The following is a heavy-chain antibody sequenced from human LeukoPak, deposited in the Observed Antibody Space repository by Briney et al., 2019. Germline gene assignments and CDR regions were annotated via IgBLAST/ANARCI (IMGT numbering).Heavy chain of an antibody. D-gene: IGHD1-14*01. CDR2: VSYDGKYE. CDR1: GFMFTNCA. J-gene: IGHJ6*02. V-gene: IGHV3-30*18. CDR3: AKVRGPLYYYAIDA. Sequence: GGSLRLSCAASGFMFTNCAFHWVRQAPGKGPEWVATVSYDGKYEFYSDFVKGRFSISRNDSDNTVYLQMNSLRPEDSAVFYCAKVRGPLYYYAIDAWGQGTKVTVSS.